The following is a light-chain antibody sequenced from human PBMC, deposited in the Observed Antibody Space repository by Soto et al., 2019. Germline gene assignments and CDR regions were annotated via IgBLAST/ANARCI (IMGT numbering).Light chain of an antibody. V-gene: IGKV2-24*01. CDR2: KIS. J-gene: IGKJ2*01. CDR1: QSLVHIDGNTY. Sequence: DIVLTQTRLSSPVTLGQPASISCRSSQSLVHIDGNTYFNWLQQRPGQPPRHLIYKISNRVLGVPGGFSGSGAGKDFTLKISRVEAEEVGVYYCMQATPAYTFGQGARLEIK. CDR3: MQATPAYT.